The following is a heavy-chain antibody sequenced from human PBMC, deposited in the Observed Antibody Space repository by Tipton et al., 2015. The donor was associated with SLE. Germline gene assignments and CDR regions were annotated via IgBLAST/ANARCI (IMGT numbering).Heavy chain of an antibody. CDR2: INHSGST. J-gene: IGHJ4*02. CDR1: GGSISSSSYY. CDR3: ARRIAAAGTGFDY. V-gene: IGHV4-39*07. D-gene: IGHD6-13*01. Sequence: TLSLTCTVSGGSISSSSYYWGWIRQPPGKGLEWIGEINHSGSTNYNPSLKSRVTISVDTSKNQFSLKLSSVTAADTAVYYCARRIAAAGTGFDYWGQGTLVTVSS.